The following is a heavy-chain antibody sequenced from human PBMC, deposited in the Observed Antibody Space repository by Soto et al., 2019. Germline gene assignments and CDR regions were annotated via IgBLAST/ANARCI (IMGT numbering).Heavy chain of an antibody. Sequence: ASVKVSCKTSGYIFTSYVIHWVRQAPGQRLEWMGWINAGNSNTKYSQNLQGRVTITRDTSASTVYMELSSLRSEDTAVYYCARDYGDNASWFAPWGQGTLVTVSS. CDR3: ARDYGDNASWFAP. J-gene: IGHJ5*02. D-gene: IGHD4-17*01. CDR2: INAGNSNT. V-gene: IGHV1-3*01. CDR1: GYIFTSYV.